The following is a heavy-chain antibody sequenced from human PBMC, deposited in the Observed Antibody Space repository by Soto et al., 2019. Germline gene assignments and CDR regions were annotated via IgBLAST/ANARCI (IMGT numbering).Heavy chain of an antibody. CDR3: ARYSGSGSYFDY. D-gene: IGHD3-10*01. J-gene: IGHJ4*02. CDR1: GFTFSDYY. CDR2: IGSGSSYT. V-gene: IGHV3-11*05. Sequence: QVQLVESGGGLVKPGGSLRLSCAASGFTFSDYYMSWIRQAPGKGLEWVSYIGSGSSYTNYADSVKGRFTISRDNSKNSLYLQVNSLRAEDTAVYYCARYSGSGSYFDYWGQGTLLTVSS.